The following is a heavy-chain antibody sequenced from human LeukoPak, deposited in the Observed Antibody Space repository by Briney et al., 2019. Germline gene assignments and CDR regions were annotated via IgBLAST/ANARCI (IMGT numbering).Heavy chain of an antibody. V-gene: IGHV3-23*01. J-gene: IGHJ4*02. CDR2: VSGSGGST. CDR3: AKDDGVWFGDLPGPPYFDY. CDR1: GFTFSSGA. Sequence: PGGSLRLCCAASGFTFSSGAMSWVRHAPVKGMEWGSAVSGSGGSTYYADSVKGRFTIARDNSKNTLDLQMNSLSAEDTAVYYCAKDDGVWFGDLPGPPYFDYWGQGTLVTVSS. D-gene: IGHD3-10*01.